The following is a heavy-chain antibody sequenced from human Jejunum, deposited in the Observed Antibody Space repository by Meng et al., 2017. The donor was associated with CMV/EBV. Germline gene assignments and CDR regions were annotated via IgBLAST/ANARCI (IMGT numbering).Heavy chain of an antibody. Sequence: SGSSYWSWIRQPPGKGLEWIVYIYYSGSTNYNPSLKSRVTISVDTSKNQFSLKLSSVTAADTAVYYCAREDIVVVPAAMGDAFDIWGQGTMVTVSS. CDR3: AREDIVVVPAAMGDAFDI. V-gene: IGHV4-61*01. CDR1: SGSSY. J-gene: IGHJ3*02. D-gene: IGHD2-2*01. CDR2: IYYSGST.